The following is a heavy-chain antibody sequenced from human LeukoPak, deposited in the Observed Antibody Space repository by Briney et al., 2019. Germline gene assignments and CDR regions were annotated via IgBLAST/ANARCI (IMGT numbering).Heavy chain of an antibody. D-gene: IGHD6-19*01. CDR1: GYTFTSYG. J-gene: IGHJ6*02. CDR3: ARHGVKSSSSYYYDLDV. Sequence: SVKVSCKASGYTFTSYGISWVRQAPGQGLEWMGRIIPILGIANYAQKFQGRVTITADKSTSTAYMELSSLRSEDTAVYYCARHGVKSSSSYYYDLDVWGQGTTVTVSS. V-gene: IGHV1-69*04. CDR2: IIPILGIA.